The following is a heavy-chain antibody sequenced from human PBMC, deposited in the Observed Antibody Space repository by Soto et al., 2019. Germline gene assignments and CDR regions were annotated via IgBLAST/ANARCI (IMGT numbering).Heavy chain of an antibody. D-gene: IGHD3-3*01. V-gene: IGHV4-59*01. CDR3: ARVGVTIFGVVYAFDI. Sequence: SETLSLTCTVSGGSISSYYWSWIRQPPGKGLEWIGYIYYSGSTNYNPSLKSRVTISVDTSKNQFSLKLSSVTAADTAVYYCARVGVTIFGVVYAFDIWGQGTMVTVSS. CDR1: GGSISSYY. CDR2: IYYSGST. J-gene: IGHJ3*02.